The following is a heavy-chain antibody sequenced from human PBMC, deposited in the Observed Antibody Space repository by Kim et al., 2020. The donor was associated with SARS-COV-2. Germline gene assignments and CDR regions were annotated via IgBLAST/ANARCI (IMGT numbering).Heavy chain of an antibody. CDR1: GGSFSGYY. CDR2: INHSGST. D-gene: IGHD6-13*01. CDR3: ARDRSSWGIDY. Sequence: SETLSLTCAVYGGSFSGYYWSWIRQPPGKGLEWIGEINHSGSTNYNPSLKSRVTISVDTSKNQFSLKLSSVTAADTAVYYCARDRSSWGIDYWGQGTLDTVSS. J-gene: IGHJ4*02. V-gene: IGHV4-34*01.